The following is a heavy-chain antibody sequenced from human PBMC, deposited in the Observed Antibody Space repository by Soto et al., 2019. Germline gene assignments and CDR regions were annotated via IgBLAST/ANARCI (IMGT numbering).Heavy chain of an antibody. D-gene: IGHD1-26*01. V-gene: IGHV1-24*01. CDR1: GYTLTELS. CDR3: ATDRSGSYYTYVDY. J-gene: IGHJ4*02. CDR2: FDPEDGEA. Sequence: ASVKVSCKVSGYTLTELSMHWGRQAPGKGLEWMGGFDPEDGEAIYAQKFQGRVTMTEDTSTDTAYMELSSLRSEDTAVYYCATDRSGSYYTYVDYWGQGTLVTVSS.